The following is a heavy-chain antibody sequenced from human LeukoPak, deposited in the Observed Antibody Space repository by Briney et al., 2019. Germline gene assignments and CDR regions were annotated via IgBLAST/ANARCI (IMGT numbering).Heavy chain of an antibody. Sequence: SETLSLTCAVYSGSFSGYYWSWIRQPPGKGLEWIGEINHSGSTNYNPSLKSRVTISVDTSKNQFSLKLSSVTAADTAVYYCASGGAITMVRGAITYFDYWGQGTLVTVSS. V-gene: IGHV4-34*01. CDR3: ASGGAITMVRGAITYFDY. CDR2: INHSGST. D-gene: IGHD3-10*01. CDR1: SGSFSGYY. J-gene: IGHJ4*02.